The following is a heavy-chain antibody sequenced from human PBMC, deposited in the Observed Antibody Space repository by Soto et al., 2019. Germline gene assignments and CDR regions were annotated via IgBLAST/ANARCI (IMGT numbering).Heavy chain of an antibody. D-gene: IGHD2-15*01. Sequence: ASVKVSCKASGGTFSSYAISWVRQAPGQGVEWMGGIIPIFGTANYARKFQGSVTITADESTSTAYMELSSQRSEDTAVYYCAREYCSGGSCYFDYWGQGTLVTVSS. CDR1: GGTFSSYA. J-gene: IGHJ4*02. CDR3: AREYCSGGSCYFDY. CDR2: IIPIFGTA. V-gene: IGHV1-69*01.